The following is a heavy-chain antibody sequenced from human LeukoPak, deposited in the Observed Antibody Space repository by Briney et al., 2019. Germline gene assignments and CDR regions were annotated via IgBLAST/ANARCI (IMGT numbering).Heavy chain of an antibody. CDR3: AKGDRGGYSGYDYDY. J-gene: IGHJ4*02. CDR2: INSDESIT. V-gene: IGHV3-74*01. D-gene: IGHD5-12*01. CDR1: GFTFSSYW. Sequence: PGGSLRLSCAASGFTFSSYWMHWVRQAPGKGLVWVSRINSDESITNYADSVKGRFTISRDNSKNTLYLQMNSLRAEDTAVYYCAKGDRGGYSGYDYDYWGQGTLVTVSS.